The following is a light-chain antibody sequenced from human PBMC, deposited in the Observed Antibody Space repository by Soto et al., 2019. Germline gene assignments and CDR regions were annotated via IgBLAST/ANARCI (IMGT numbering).Light chain of an antibody. CDR3: CSYAGTNTYV. J-gene: IGLJ1*01. CDR1: RSDVGSYSL. CDR2: DGS. V-gene: IGLV2-23*01. Sequence: QSALTQPASVSGSPGQSITISCTGTRSDVGSYSLVSWYQHHPGKAPKVIIYDGSERPSGVSNRFSGSKSGNTASLTISGLQAEDEADYFCCSYAGTNTYVFGTGTKVTVL.